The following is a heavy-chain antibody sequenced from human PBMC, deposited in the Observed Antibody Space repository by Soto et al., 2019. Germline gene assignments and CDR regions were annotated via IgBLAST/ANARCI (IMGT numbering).Heavy chain of an antibody. CDR3: ARSLITGDDY. CDR1: GGSISSSSYY. D-gene: IGHD7-27*01. J-gene: IGHJ4*02. Sequence: SETLSLTCTVSGGSISSSSYYWGWIRQPPGKGLEWIGSIYYSGSTYYNPSLKSRVTISVDTSMNQFSLKLISVTAADTAVYYCARSLITGDDYWGQGTLVTVSS. CDR2: IYYSGST. V-gene: IGHV4-39*07.